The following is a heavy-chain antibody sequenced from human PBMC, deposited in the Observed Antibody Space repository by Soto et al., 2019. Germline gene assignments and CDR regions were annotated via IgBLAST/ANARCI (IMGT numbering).Heavy chain of an antibody. J-gene: IGHJ4*02. V-gene: IGHV3-43D*04. D-gene: IGHD3-22*01. Sequence: PGGSLRLSCAASGFTFDDYAMHWVRQAPGKGLEWVSLISWNGGSTYYADSVKGRFTISIYNRKNSLYLQMNSLRVEDTALYYCAKGSYDSTGYYNFDFWGQGVLVTVSS. CDR3: AKGSYDSTGYYNFDF. CDR1: GFTFDDYA. CDR2: ISWNGGST.